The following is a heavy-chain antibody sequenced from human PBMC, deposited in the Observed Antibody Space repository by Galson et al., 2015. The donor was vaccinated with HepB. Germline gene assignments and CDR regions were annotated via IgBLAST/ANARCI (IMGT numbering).Heavy chain of an antibody. CDR3: ARHVGGYSSSWWTFDY. D-gene: IGHD6-13*01. CDR1: GGSISSYY. V-gene: IGHV4-59*08. CDR2: IYYSGST. J-gene: IGHJ4*02. Sequence: ETLSLTCTVSGGSISSYYWSWIRQPPGKGLEWIGYIYYSGSTNYNPSLKSRVTITVDTSKNQFSLKLSSVTAADTAVYYCARHVGGYSSSWWTFDYWGQGTPVTLSS.